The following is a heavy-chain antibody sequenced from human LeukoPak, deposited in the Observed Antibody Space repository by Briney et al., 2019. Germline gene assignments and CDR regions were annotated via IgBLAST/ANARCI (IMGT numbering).Heavy chain of an antibody. CDR2: FSATDGST. J-gene: IGHJ3*01. V-gene: IGHV3-23*01. CDR3: ARCQIAAAETGAFDV. D-gene: IGHD6-13*01. CDR1: GFTFSTYA. Sequence: PRGSLRLSCAASGFTFSTYAMTWVRQAPGKGLEWVSAFSATDGSTQYADSVKGRFTISRDSTTNTLFLQMNSLRAEDTAVYYCARCQIAAAETGAFDVWGQGTMVSVSS.